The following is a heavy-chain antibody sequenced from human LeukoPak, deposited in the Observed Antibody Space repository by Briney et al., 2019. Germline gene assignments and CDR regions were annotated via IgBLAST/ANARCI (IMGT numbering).Heavy chain of an antibody. D-gene: IGHD6-19*01. CDR1: GFTFDDYA. CDR3: AEGSGWYYYGMDV. Sequence: GRSLRLSCAASGFTFDDYAMHWVRQAPGKGLEWVSGISWNSGSIGYADSVKGRFTISRDNAKNSLYLQMNSLRAEDTAVYYCAEGSGWYYYGMDVWGQGTTVTVSS. CDR2: ISWNSGSI. J-gene: IGHJ6*02. V-gene: IGHV3-9*01.